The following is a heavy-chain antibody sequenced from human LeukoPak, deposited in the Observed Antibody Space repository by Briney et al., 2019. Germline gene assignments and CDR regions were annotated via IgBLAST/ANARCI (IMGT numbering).Heavy chain of an antibody. CDR1: GFTFNTFT. Sequence: PGGSLRLSWLASGFTFNTFTMNWVRQAPGKGLEWISFINTKSKSMYYADSVKGRFTISRDNFRNSLYLQMNNLRAEDTALYYCVRDRDWAFDYWGQGTLVTVSS. D-gene: IGHD3-9*01. CDR3: VRDRDWAFDY. CDR2: INTKSKSM. J-gene: IGHJ4*02. V-gene: IGHV3-48*01.